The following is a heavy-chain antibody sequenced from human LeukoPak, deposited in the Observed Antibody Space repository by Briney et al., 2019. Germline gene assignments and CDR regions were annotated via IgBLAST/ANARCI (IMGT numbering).Heavy chain of an antibody. V-gene: IGHV3-21*04. J-gene: IGHJ2*01. CDR1: GFTFSRYS. D-gene: IGHD1-26*01. Sequence: GGSLRLSCAASGFTFSRYSMSWVRQAPGKGLVWVSSISSSSSYIYYADSVKGRFMISRDNAKNSLYLQMNTLRAEDTAIYYCAKDRTVGASYWYFALWGRGTLVTVSS. CDR3: AKDRTVGASYWYFAL. CDR2: ISSSSSYI.